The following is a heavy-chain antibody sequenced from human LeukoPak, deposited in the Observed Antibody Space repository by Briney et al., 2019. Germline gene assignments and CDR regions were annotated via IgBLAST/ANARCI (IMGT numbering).Heavy chain of an antibody. CDR3: AREKYSSGWYGY. J-gene: IGHJ4*02. V-gene: IGHV1-3*01. D-gene: IGHD6-19*01. CDR1: GYTFPSYA. Sequence: ASVKVSCTASGYTFPSYAMHWVRQAPGQRLEWMGWINAGNGNTKYSQKFQGRVTITRDTSASTAYMELSSLRSEDTAVYYCAREKYSSGWYGYWGQGTLVTVSS. CDR2: INAGNGNT.